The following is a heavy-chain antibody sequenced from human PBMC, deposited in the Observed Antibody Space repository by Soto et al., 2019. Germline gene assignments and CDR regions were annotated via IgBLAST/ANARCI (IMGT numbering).Heavy chain of an antibody. CDR1: GYSFTNYW. CDR3: AGANVCNAACFAINSFDP. V-gene: IGHV5-51*01. Sequence: PGGSLKISCKGSGYSFTNYWIGWVRQMPGKGLEWMGTIYLGDSDTRYSPSFQGRVTISADKSISAAYLQWGSLKASDIAMYYCAGANVCNAACFAINSFDPWGQGTRVTVSS. J-gene: IGHJ5*02. D-gene: IGHD2-15*01. CDR2: IYLGDSDT.